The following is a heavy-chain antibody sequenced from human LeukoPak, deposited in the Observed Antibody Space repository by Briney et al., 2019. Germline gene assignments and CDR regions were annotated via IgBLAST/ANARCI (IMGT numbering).Heavy chain of an antibody. Sequence: SETLSLTCTVSGGSISSYYWSWIRQPAGKGLEWIGRIHTSGSTNYNPSLKSRVTMSVDTSKNQFSLKLSSVTAADTAVYYCARDGPDHYDILTGSYYYYYMDVWGKGTTVTISS. CDR2: IHTSGST. V-gene: IGHV4-4*07. J-gene: IGHJ6*03. CDR1: GGSISSYY. D-gene: IGHD3-9*01. CDR3: ARDGPDHYDILTGSYYYYYMDV.